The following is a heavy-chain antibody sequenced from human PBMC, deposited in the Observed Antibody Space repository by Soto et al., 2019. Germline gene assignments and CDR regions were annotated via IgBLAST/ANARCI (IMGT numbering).Heavy chain of an antibody. CDR2: INAGNGNT. J-gene: IGHJ6*02. Sequence: ASVKVSCKASGYTFTSYAMHWVRQAPGQRLEWMGWINAGNGNTKYSQKFQGRVTITRDTSASTAYMELSSLRSEDTAVYYCARFSVVVAAPYYYYGMDVWGQGTTVTVSS. V-gene: IGHV1-3*01. CDR1: GYTFTSYA. D-gene: IGHD2-15*01. CDR3: ARFSVVVAAPYYYYGMDV.